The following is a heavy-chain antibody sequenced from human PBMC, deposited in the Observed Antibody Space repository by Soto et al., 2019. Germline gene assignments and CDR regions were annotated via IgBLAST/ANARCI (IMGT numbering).Heavy chain of an antibody. J-gene: IGHJ4*02. CDR3: ARQRITMVRGVNPFYYFDY. D-gene: IGHD3-10*01. CDR2: IYYSGST. Sequence: SETLSLTCTVSGGSISSSSYYWGWLRQPPGKGLEWIGRIYYSGSTYYNPSLKSRVTISVDTSKNQFSLKLSSVTAADTAVYYCARQRITMVRGVNPFYYFDYWGQGTLVTVSS. V-gene: IGHV4-39*01. CDR1: GGSISSSSYY.